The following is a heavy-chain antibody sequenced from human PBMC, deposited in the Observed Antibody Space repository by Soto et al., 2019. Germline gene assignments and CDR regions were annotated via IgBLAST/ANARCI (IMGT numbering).Heavy chain of an antibody. CDR2: IYYSGST. J-gene: IGHJ6*02. CDR3: ARDRRITGTTYYYYGMDV. V-gene: IGHV4-30-4*01. D-gene: IGHD1-7*01. Sequence: SETLSLTCTVSGGSISSGDYYWSWIRQPPGKGLEWIGYIYYSGSTYYNPPLKSRVTISVDTSKNQFSLKLSSVTAADTAVYYCARDRRITGTTYYYYGMDVWGQGTTVTVSS. CDR1: GGSISSGDYY.